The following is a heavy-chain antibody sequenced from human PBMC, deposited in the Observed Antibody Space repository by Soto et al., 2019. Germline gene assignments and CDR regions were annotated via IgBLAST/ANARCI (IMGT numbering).Heavy chain of an antibody. D-gene: IGHD2-21*01. V-gene: IGHV1-69*12. CDR1: GGTFNSYS. Sequence: QVQLVQSGPEVKRPGSSVKVSCKASGGTFNSYSFSWVRQAPGQGLEWMGGIIPIYGSAHYAQYFQVRFTITADESTSTVAMDLSSLRSDDTAIYYCATIRDCYNVHFFYGMDVWGQGTTVTVSS. CDR3: ATIRDCYNVHFFYGMDV. J-gene: IGHJ6*02. CDR2: IIPIYGSA.